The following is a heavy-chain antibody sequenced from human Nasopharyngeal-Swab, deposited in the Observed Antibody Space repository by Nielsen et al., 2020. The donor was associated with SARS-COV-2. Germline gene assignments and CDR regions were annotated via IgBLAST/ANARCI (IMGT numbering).Heavy chain of an antibody. J-gene: IGHJ4*02. CDR2: IYYSGST. CDR3: ASIAAAGAPGY. Sequence: WIRQPPGKGLKWIGSIYYSGSTYYNPSLRSRVTISVDTSKNQFSLKLSSVTAADTAVYYCASIAAAGAPGYWGQGTLVTVSS. V-gene: IGHV4-39*01. D-gene: IGHD6-13*01.